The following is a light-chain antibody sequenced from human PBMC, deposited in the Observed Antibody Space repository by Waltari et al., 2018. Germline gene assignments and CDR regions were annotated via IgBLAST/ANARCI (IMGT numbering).Light chain of an antibody. CDR3: APWDDSLNGVM. CDR2: DND. Sequence: QSVLTQPPSASGTPGQTVTIPCSGSNSNLGSNIVSWYQHGPGTAPKLLIYDNDKRPSGVPARFSGSKSGTSASLAISGLQSEDEAHYYCAPWDDSLNGVMFGGGTKLTVL. CDR1: NSNLGSNI. V-gene: IGLV1-44*01. J-gene: IGLJ3*02.